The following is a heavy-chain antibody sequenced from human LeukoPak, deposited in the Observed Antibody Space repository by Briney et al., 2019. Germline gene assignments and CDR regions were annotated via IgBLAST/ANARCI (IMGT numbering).Heavy chain of an antibody. CDR1: GGSISRSRDY. V-gene: IGHV4-39*07. Sequence: SETLSLTCTVSGGSISRSRDYWGWIRQPPGKGLEWIGSIYYSGSTYSNPSLKSRVTISVDTSKDQFSLKLSSVTAADTAVYYCAREAVTYYYYYYMDVWGKGTTVTISS. CDR2: IYYSGST. CDR3: AREAVTYYYYYYMDV. D-gene: IGHD2-21*02. J-gene: IGHJ6*03.